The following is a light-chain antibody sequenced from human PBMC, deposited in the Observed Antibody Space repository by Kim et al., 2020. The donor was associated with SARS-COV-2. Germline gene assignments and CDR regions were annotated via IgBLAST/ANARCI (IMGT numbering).Light chain of an antibody. V-gene: IGKV3-11*01. CDR2: DTS. CDR3: QQRYSWPRT. CDR1: QSVSSQ. J-gene: IGKJ1*01. Sequence: EIVLTQSPATLSLSPGERATLSCRASQSVSSQLSWYQQKPGQAPRLLVYDTSNRATGIPARFSGSGSGTDFTLTISSLEPEDFAVHYCQQRYSWPRTFGQGTKVDIK.